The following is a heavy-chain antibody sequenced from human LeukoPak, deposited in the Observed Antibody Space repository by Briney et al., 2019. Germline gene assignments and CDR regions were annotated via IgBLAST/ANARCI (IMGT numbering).Heavy chain of an antibody. D-gene: IGHD4-17*01. Sequence: GGSLRLSCAASGLTGSHDYVSWVRQAPGKGLEWVSAIHTSGDTCYADSVKGRFTISRDTSKNTLYLQINSLRVEDTAVYYCIVFGDSNHWGQGTLVTVSS. V-gene: IGHV3-53*01. CDR1: GLTGSHDY. CDR2: IHTSGDT. CDR3: IVFGDSNH. J-gene: IGHJ5*02.